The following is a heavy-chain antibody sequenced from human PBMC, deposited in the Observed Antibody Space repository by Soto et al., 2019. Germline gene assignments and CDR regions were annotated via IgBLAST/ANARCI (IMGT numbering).Heavy chain of an antibody. Sequence: PGGSLRLSCAASGFTVSSNYMSWVRQAPGQGLEWVSVIYSGGSTYYADSVKGRFTISRDNSKNTLYLQMNSLRAEDTAVYYCARDRCSGGSCYSGYYYYGMDVWGQGTTVTVSS. CDR2: IYSGGST. CDR3: ARDRCSGGSCYSGYYYYGMDV. CDR1: GFTVSSNY. V-gene: IGHV3-53*01. D-gene: IGHD2-15*01. J-gene: IGHJ6*02.